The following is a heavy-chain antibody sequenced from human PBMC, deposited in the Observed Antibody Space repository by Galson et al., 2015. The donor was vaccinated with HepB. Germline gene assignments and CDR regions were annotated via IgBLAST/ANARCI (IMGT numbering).Heavy chain of an antibody. CDR2: IRSKTYGGTT. CDR3: SGDRKGGYGPFDY. J-gene: IGHJ4*02. Sequence: SLRLSCAASGFTFGDYDMSWFRQAPGKGLEWVGVIRSKTYGGTTEYVASVKGRFTISRHDSRSIAYLQMNSLKMEGTAAYYCSGDRKGGYGPFDYWGQGTLVTVSS. V-gene: IGHV3-49*03. CDR1: GFTFGDYD. D-gene: IGHD5-12*01.